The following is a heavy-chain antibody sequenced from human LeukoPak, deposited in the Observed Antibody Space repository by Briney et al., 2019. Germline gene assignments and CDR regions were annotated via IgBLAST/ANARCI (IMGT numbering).Heavy chain of an antibody. V-gene: IGHV1-18*01. D-gene: IGHD3-22*01. CDR1: GYTFTSYG. CDR2: ISAYNGNT. J-gene: IGHJ6*03. CDR3: ARSGYSSGYYYYYYYYMDV. Sequence: GASVKVSCKASGYTFTSYGISWVRQAPGQGLEWMGWISAYNGNTNYAQKLQGRVTMTTDTSTSTAYMELRSLRSDDTAVYYCARSGYSSGYYYYYYYYMDVWGKGTTVTVSS.